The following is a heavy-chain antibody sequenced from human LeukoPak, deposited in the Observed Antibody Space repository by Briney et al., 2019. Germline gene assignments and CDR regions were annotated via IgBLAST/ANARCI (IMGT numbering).Heavy chain of an antibody. J-gene: IGHJ6*02. CDR1: SDSINSYY. Sequence: PSETLSLTCTVSSDSINSYYWNWIRQPPGKGLEWIGYAFYTGSTSYNPSLESRVTISVDTSKSQFSLGLISVTAADSALYYCARAESGYYYAMDVWGQGTTVTVSS. D-gene: IGHD3-10*01. CDR3: ARAESGYYYAMDV. V-gene: IGHV4-59*01. CDR2: AFYTGST.